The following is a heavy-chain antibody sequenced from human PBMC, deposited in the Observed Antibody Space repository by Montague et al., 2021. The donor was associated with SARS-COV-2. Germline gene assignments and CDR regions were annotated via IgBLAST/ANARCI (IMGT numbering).Heavy chain of an antibody. CDR2: IYASGST. J-gene: IGHJ4*02. CDR3: VRAGGNWYYFDY. Sequence: SETLSLTCSISGVSITSYYWSWVRQPAGKGLEWIGHIYASGSTTXSPSLKSRVRLSIDNPKNQFSLNLESLTAADTAVYYCVRAGGNWYYFDYWGQGALVTVSS. V-gene: IGHV4-4*07. D-gene: IGHD3-16*01. CDR1: GVSITSYY.